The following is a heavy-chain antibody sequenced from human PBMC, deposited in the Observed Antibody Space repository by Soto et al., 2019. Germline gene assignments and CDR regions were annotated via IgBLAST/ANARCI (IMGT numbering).Heavy chain of an antibody. Sequence: ASVKVSCKASGYTFTSYAMHWVRQAPGQRLEWMGWINAGNGNTKYSQKFQGRVTITRDTSASTAYMELSSLRSEDTAVYYCARGDAYYVPSAEYFQHWGQGTLVTVSS. CDR1: GYTFTSYA. CDR3: ARGDAYYVPSAEYFQH. J-gene: IGHJ1*01. D-gene: IGHD3-10*02. CDR2: INAGNGNT. V-gene: IGHV1-3*01.